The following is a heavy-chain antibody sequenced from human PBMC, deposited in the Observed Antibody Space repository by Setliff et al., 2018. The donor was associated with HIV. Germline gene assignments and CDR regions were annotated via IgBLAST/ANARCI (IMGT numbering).Heavy chain of an antibody. J-gene: IGHJ4*02. CDR3: ARGKNYYDSSGYHY. V-gene: IGHV4-59*01. D-gene: IGHD3-22*01. CDR1: DDSMTSNY. CDR2: IYYSGST. Sequence: SETLSLTCTVSDDSMTSNYWSWIRQPPGKGLEWIGYIYYSGSTNYNPSLKSRVTISVDTSKNQFSLKLSSVTAADTAVYYCARGKNYYDSSGYHYWGQGTLVTVS.